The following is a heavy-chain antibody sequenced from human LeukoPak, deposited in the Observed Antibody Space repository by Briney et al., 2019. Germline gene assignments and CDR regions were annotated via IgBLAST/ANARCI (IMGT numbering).Heavy chain of an antibody. D-gene: IGHD1-7*01. V-gene: IGHV1-2*02. Sequence: ASVKVSCKASGYTFTGSFIHWMRQAPGQGLEWLGWINPNSGGTNYAQKFQGRVTMTRDTSISTTYMELSRLRSDDTAVYYCARDHAGTTGVWFDPWGQGTLVTVSS. CDR2: INPNSGGT. J-gene: IGHJ5*02. CDR1: GYTFTGSF. CDR3: ARDHAGTTGVWFDP.